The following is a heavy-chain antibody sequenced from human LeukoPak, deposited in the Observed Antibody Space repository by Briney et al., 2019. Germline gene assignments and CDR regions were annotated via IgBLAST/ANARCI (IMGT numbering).Heavy chain of an antibody. CDR1: GFTFESYW. Sequence: PDGSLRLSCAASGFTFESYWMHWVRQAPGKGLVWVSGINSDGETTRYADSVKGRFTISRDNANSTLFLQMNNLRVEDTAVYYCAKLSSYWSFDYWGQGSLVTVSS. CDR2: INSDGETT. J-gene: IGHJ4*02. CDR3: AKLSSYWSFDY. V-gene: IGHV3-74*01. D-gene: IGHD6-13*01.